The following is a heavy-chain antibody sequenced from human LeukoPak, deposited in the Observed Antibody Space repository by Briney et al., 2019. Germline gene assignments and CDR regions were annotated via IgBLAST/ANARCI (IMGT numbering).Heavy chain of an antibody. J-gene: IGHJ6*03. V-gene: IGHV3-48*04. Sequence: GGSLRFSCAASGFSFSTYNMNWVRKAPGKGLEWFSFITSGSDTINYADSVKGRFTVSRDNARNSLYLQMNSLRAEDTAVYSCARDVGIPSAAPDYYYYYYMDVWGIGTTVTVSS. CDR2: ITSGSDTI. D-gene: IGHD6-13*01. CDR1: GFSFSTYN. CDR3: ARDVGIPSAAPDYYYYYYMDV.